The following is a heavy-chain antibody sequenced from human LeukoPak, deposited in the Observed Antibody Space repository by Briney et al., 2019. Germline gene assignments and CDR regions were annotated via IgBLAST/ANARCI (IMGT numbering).Heavy chain of an antibody. V-gene: IGHV3-23*01. CDR3: AKDLAGSGSYSFDY. Sequence: PGGCLRLSCAASGFTFSNYAMNWVRPAPGRGLEWVSAVSGSGGSTYYADSVKGRFSISRDNSKNTLYLQMNSLRAEDTAVYYCAKDLAGSGSYSFDYWGQGTLVTVSS. CDR2: VSGSGGST. D-gene: IGHD1-26*01. J-gene: IGHJ4*02. CDR1: GFTFSNYA.